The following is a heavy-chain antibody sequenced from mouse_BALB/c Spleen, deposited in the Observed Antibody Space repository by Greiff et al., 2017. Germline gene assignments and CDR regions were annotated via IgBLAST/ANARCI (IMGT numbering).Heavy chain of an antibody. CDR2: INPSSGYT. J-gene: IGHJ2*01. V-gene: IGHV1-4*02. CDR3: AILWLRRDY. Sequence: QVQLKQSAAELARPGASVKMSCKASGYTFTSYTMHWVKQRPGQGLEWIGYINPSSGYTEYNQKFKDKTTLTADKSSSTAYMQLSSLTSEDSAVYYCAILWLRRDYWGQGTTLTVSS. D-gene: IGHD2-2*01. CDR1: GYTFTSYT.